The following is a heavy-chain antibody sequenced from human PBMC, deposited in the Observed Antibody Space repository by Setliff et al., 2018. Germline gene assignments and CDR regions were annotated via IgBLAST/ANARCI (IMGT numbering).Heavy chain of an antibody. D-gene: IGHD3-22*01. J-gene: IGHJ4*02. CDR1: GDSISRSTYY. CDR3: ARCDSTGYYGYSFDF. V-gene: IGHV4-39*01. Sequence: PSETLSLTCTVSGDSISRSTYYWGWIRQSPGKGLDWIGTVDHSGNTFYNPSLKSRVTISVAPSKNQVSLKLTSVSAADTAVYYCARCDSTGYYGYSFDFWGQGTLVTVSS. CDR2: VDHSGNT.